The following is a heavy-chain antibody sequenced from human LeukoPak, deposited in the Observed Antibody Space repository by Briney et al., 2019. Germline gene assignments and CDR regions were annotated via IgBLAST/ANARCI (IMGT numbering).Heavy chain of an antibody. CDR2: IYYSGST. D-gene: IGHD1-26*01. CDR1: GGSISSSNYY. Sequence: PSETLSLTCAVSGGSISSSNYYWGWIRQPPGKGLAWIGSIYYSGSTSYNPSLKSRVTISVDTSKNQFSLKLTSVTAADTAVYYCARRIVGATAHFDYWGQGTLVTVSS. J-gene: IGHJ4*02. CDR3: ARRIVGATAHFDY. V-gene: IGHV4-39*01.